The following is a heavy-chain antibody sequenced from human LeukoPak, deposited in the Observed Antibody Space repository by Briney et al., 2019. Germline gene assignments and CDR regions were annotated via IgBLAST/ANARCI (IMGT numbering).Heavy chain of an antibody. D-gene: IGHD6-19*01. V-gene: IGHV1-69*04. CDR1: GGTFSSYA. J-gene: IGHJ6*02. CDR2: IIPILGIA. Sequence: GASVKVSCKASGGTFSSYAISWVRQAPGQGLEWMGRIIPILGIANYAQKFQGRVTITADKSTSTAYMELSSLRSEDTAVYYCATEQGYSSGWYPYYYGMDVWGQGTTVTVSS. CDR3: ATEQGYSSGWYPYYYGMDV.